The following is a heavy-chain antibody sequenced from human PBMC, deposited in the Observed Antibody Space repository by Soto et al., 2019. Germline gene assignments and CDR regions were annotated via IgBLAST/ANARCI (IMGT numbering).Heavy chain of an antibody. Sequence: ASVKVSCRASGYKFTTYFIHWVRQAPGQGLEWMGMLYPSGDTGYAQKFRVRDTMHIETSTTTAYMELRNPTSEDSAVSYSLRGYCTSSHCSGGFQGSGQGTLV. J-gene: IGHJ1*01. D-gene: IGHD6-13*01. V-gene: IGHV1-46*01. CDR2: LYPSGDT. CDR1: GYKFTTYF. CDR3: LRGYCTSSHCSGGFQG.